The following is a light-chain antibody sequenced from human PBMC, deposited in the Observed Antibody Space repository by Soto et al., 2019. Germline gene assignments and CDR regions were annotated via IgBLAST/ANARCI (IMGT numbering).Light chain of an antibody. CDR1: NSNIGKNA. CDR3: AVWDDSLNGPI. V-gene: IGLV1-36*01. CDR2: YDD. J-gene: IGLJ2*01. Sequence: VLTQPPSVSEAPRQRVTMSCSGSNSNIGKNAVHWYQQLPGRAPKLLIYYDDLLPSGVSDRFSGSKSGTSASLAISGLQSADEADYYCAVWDDSLNGPIFGGGTKLTVL.